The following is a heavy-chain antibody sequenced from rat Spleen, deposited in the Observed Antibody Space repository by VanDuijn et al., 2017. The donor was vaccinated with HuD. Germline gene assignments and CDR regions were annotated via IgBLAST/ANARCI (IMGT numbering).Heavy chain of an antibody. Sequence: QLQESGPGLVKPSQSLSLTCSVTGFSITSHYWGWIRKFPGNKMEWMGYISYSGSTSYNPSLKSRISITRDTSKNQFFLHLNSVTTEDTATYYCARYARYYYDGSYYPFDYWGQGVMVTVSS. CDR1: GFSITSHY. J-gene: IGHJ2*01. CDR3: ARYARYYYDGSYYPFDY. V-gene: IGHV3-1*01. CDR2: ISYSGST. D-gene: IGHD1-12*02.